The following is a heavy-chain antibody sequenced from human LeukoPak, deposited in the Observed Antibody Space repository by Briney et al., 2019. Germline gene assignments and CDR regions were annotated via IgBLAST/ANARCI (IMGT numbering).Heavy chain of an antibody. CDR3: ANELLWFGELVAFDY. J-gene: IGHJ4*02. D-gene: IGHD3-10*01. CDR1: GFTFSSYG. CDR2: ISSSGGST. Sequence: PGGSLRLSCAASGFTFSSYGMSWVRQAPGKGLEWVSAISSSGGSTYYADSVKGRFTISRDNSKNTLYLQMNSLRAEDTAVYYCANELLWFGELVAFDYWGQGTLVTVSS. V-gene: IGHV3-23*01.